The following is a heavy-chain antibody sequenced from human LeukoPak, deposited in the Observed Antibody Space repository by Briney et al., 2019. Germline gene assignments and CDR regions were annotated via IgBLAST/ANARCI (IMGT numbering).Heavy chain of an antibody. Sequence: SETLSLTCTVSGGSISSSYYYWGWIRQPPGKGLEWIGSIHYSGSTYYNPSLKSRVTISEDTSKNQFSLKLSSVTAADTAVYYCASLYCSSTSCYYYYYYYMDVWGKGTTVTVSS. CDR2: IHYSGST. V-gene: IGHV4-39*01. D-gene: IGHD2-2*01. CDR3: ASLYCSSTSCYYYYYYYMDV. J-gene: IGHJ6*03. CDR1: GGSISSSYYY.